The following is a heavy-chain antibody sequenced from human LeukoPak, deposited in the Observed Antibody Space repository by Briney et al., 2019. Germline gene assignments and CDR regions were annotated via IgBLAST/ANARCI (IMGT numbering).Heavy chain of an antibody. CDR1: TYSINSDYH. CDR2: IYHTGRT. Sequence: PSETLSLTCTISTYSINSDYHWAWIRQPPRKGLEWIGSIYHTGRTYYNPAHKTRVTILLDTSSNQFSLRLSSVTASDTAVYFCARHVSGNLWYFDDWGQGTLVTVSS. CDR3: ARHVSGNLWYFDD. D-gene: IGHD1-26*01. J-gene: IGHJ4*02. V-gene: IGHV4-38-2*02.